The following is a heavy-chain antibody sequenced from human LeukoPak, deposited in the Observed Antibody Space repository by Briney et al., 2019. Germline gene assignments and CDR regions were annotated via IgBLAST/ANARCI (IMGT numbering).Heavy chain of an antibody. CDR1: GFTVSSKY. CDR2: IYSGGST. Sequence: GGSLRLSCVASGFTVSSKYMSWVRQAPGKGLEWVSVIYSGGSTYYGESVKGRFTISRDNSKNTVYLQMNALRAEDSAVYYCARGTVWRLGSYGLDVWGQGTTVTVSS. D-gene: IGHD3-16*01. J-gene: IGHJ6*02. V-gene: IGHV3-53*01. CDR3: ARGTVWRLGSYGLDV.